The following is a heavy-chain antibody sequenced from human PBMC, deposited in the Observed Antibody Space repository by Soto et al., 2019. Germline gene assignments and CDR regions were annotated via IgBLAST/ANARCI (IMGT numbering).Heavy chain of an antibody. D-gene: IGHD3-10*01. CDR1: GGTFNSYA. Sequence: ASVKVSCKASGGTFNSYAISWVRQAPGQGLEWMGGIIPIFGTANYAQKFQGRVTITADKSTSTAYMELSSLRSEDTAVYYCARDNGSGIYYYYGMDVWGQGTTVTVYS. CDR3: ARDNGSGIYYYYGMDV. J-gene: IGHJ6*02. CDR2: IIPIFGTA. V-gene: IGHV1-69*06.